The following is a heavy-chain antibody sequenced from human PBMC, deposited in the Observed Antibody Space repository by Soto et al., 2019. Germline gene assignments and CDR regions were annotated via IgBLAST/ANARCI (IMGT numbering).Heavy chain of an antibody. CDR3: TRDYYDSSGYYPKFDY. CDR2: INAGDGNT. CDR1: GYTFTYYT. D-gene: IGHD3-22*01. V-gene: IGHV1-3*01. J-gene: IGHJ4*02. Sequence: GASVKVSCKASGYTFTYYTMHWVRQAPGQRLEWMGWINAGDGNTKYSPNFQGRVTITRDTSATTVYMELSSLRSEDTAVYFCTRDYYDSSGYYPKFDYWGQGTLVTVSS.